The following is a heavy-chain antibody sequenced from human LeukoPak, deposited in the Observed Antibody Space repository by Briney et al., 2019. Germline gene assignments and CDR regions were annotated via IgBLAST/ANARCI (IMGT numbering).Heavy chain of an antibody. CDR2: IYCAGST. D-gene: IGHD1-14*01. CDR3: AKSLSSSGIIKAGLEY. Sequence: AGSLRLSCAASGFTVSGNYMAWIRQAPGKGLEWISTIYCAGSTYYAQSAQGRFTISRDNSKSPLYLQMNTLTTADTAPYHCAKSLSSSGIIKAGLEYWGQGMLVTVSS. CDR1: GFTVSGNY. J-gene: IGHJ4*02. V-gene: IGHV3-66*01.